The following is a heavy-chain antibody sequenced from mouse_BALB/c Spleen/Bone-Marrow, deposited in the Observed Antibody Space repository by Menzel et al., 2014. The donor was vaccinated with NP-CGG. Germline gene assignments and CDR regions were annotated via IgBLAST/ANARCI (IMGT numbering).Heavy chain of an antibody. CDR1: GYTFTTYT. CDR3: ARPYYYGYDY. D-gene: IGHD1-1*02. Sequence: QVQLQQSGAELARPGASVKMSCKASGYTFTTYTIHWVKQRPGQGLEWIGYINPSSDYTHYNQKFKDKATLTADKSSSTAYMQLSSLTSEDSAVYYCARPYYYGYDYWGQGTTRTVSS. J-gene: IGHJ2*01. CDR2: INPSSDYT. V-gene: IGHV1-4*01.